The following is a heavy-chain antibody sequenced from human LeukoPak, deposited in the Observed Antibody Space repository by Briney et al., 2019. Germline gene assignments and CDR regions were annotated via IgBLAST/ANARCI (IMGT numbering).Heavy chain of an antibody. V-gene: IGHV5-51*01. D-gene: IGHD1-1*01. CDR3: ARPGPTVRYFDY. CDR2: IYPGDSDT. CDR1: GYSFTTYW. J-gene: IGHJ4*02. Sequence: GEYLKISCKVSGYSFTTYWIAWVRQMPGKGLEWMGIIYPGDSDTRYSPSFQGQVTISADKSISTAYLQWSSLKASDTAMYYCARPGPTVRYFDYWGQGTLVTVSS.